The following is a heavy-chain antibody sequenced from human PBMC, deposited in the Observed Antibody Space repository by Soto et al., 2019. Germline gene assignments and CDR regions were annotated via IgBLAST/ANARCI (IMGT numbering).Heavy chain of an antibody. Sequence: PGGSLRLSCAASDFTVNNNYMSWVRQAPAKGLEWVSLISSGGSTYYAVSVKGRFTISRDNSKNTVYLQVNSLRVDDTAVYYCARAMGGGWAFDIWGQGTKVTVSS. J-gene: IGHJ3*02. D-gene: IGHD6-19*01. CDR1: DFTVNNNY. CDR3: ARAMGGGWAFDI. CDR2: ISSGGST. V-gene: IGHV3-53*01.